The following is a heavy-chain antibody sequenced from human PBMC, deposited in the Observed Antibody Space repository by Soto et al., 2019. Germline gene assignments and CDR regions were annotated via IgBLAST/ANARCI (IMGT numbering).Heavy chain of an antibody. J-gene: IGHJ3*01. V-gene: IGHV3-30*18. CDR2: ISYNGNNQ. CDR3: AKDRGHLAVAAITGGGDLDK. CDR1: GFALSSYV. D-gene: IGHD6-19*01. Sequence: QIQLVESGGGVVQPGASQRLSCEASGFALSSYVMHWVSQAPVKGLEWVATISYNGNNQYYAYSVRGRFTISRDNSMSTLYLQMSGLRPEDTAVYFCAKDRGHLAVAAITGGGDLDKWGKGTMVTVSS.